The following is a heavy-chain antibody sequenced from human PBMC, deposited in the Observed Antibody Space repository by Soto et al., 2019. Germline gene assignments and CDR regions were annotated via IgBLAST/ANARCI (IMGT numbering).Heavy chain of an antibody. CDR3: ARVRRRGMTTLYLSFDY. CDR2: IIPIFGTA. CDR1: GGTFSSYA. J-gene: IGHJ4*02. V-gene: IGHV1-69*13. Sequence: SVKVSCKASGGTFSSYAISWVRQAPGQGLEWMGGIIPIFGTANYAQKFQGRVTITADESTSTAYMELSSLRSEDTAVYYCARVRRRGMTTLYLSFDYWGQGTLVTVSS. D-gene: IGHD4-17*01.